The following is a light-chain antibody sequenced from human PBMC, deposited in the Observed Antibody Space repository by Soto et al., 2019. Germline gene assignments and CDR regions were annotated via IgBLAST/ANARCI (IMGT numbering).Light chain of an antibody. CDR2: AAS. V-gene: IGKV1-39*01. CDR1: QSISSY. CDR3: QQSYSSPPT. Sequence: DIQMTQSPSSLSASVGDRVTITCRASQSISSYLNWYQQKPGKAPKLLIFAASSLQSGVPSRFSGSRSGPDFNLTISSLQPEDFATYYCQQSYSSPPTFGQATKGDSK. J-gene: IGKJ1*01.